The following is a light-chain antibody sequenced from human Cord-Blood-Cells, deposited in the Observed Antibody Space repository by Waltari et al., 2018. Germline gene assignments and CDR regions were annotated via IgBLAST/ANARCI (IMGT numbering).Light chain of an antibody. CDR1: QIVSSY. CDR2: DAS. CDR3: QQRSNWPLT. J-gene: IGKJ4*01. Sequence: IVLTKSPATLFLSQGERATLSCRASQIVSSYLAWYQQKPGQAPRLLIYDASKRATGIPARFSGSGSGTDFTLTISSLEPEDFAVYYCQQRSNWPLTFGGGTKVEIK. V-gene: IGKV3-11*01.